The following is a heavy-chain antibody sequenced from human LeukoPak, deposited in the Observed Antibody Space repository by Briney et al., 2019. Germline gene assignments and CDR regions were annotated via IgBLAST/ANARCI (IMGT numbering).Heavy chain of an antibody. CDR3: AAEGTIFGVVPYGMDV. D-gene: IGHD3-3*01. CDR1: GFTFTSSA. J-gene: IGHJ6*02. Sequence: GASVKVSCKASGFTFTSSAMQWVRQARGQRLEWIGWIIVGSGNTNYAQKFQERVTITRDMSTSTAYMELSSLRSEDTAVYCCAAEGTIFGVVPYGMDVWGQGTTVTVSS. V-gene: IGHV1-58*02. CDR2: IIVGSGNT.